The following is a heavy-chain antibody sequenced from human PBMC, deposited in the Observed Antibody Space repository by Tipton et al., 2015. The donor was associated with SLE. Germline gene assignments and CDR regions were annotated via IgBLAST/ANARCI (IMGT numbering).Heavy chain of an antibody. CDR2: IYYSGST. CDR1: GGSISSGSYY. Sequence: TLSLTCTVSGGSISSGSYYWGWIRQPPGKGLEWIGTIYYSGSTYYNPSLKSRVTISVDTSKNQFSLKLSSVTAADTAVYYCARELEGVGPQQLVNWGQGTLVTVSS. V-gene: IGHV4-39*07. J-gene: IGHJ4*02. CDR3: ARELEGVGPQQLVN. D-gene: IGHD6-13*01.